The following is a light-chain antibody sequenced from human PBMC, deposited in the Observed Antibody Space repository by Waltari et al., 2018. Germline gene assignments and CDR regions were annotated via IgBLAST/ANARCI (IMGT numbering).Light chain of an antibody. V-gene: IGKV3-20*01. J-gene: IGKJ1*01. CDR1: QSVSRY. CDR3: QKYDRLPAT. Sequence: EIVLTQSPGTLSLSPGERATLSCRASQSVSRYLVWYQQKPGQAPRLLIYAASIRATGIPDRFSGSGSGTAFSLTISRLEPEDFAVYYCQKYDRLPATFGQGTKVEIK. CDR2: AAS.